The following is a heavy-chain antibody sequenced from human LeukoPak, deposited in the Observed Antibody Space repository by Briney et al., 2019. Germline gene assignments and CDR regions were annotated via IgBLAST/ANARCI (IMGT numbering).Heavy chain of an antibody. V-gene: IGHV4-59*08. Sequence: SETLSLTCTVSGGSISSYYWNWIRQPPGKGLEWIGYINYIRTTEYNPSLKSRVTISLDTSKNRFSLTLSSVTAADTAMYYCARSYSSSDHYYYYGMDVWGQGTTVTVSS. J-gene: IGHJ6*02. CDR1: GGSISSYY. CDR2: INYIRTT. CDR3: ARSYSSSDHYYYYGMDV. D-gene: IGHD6-13*01.